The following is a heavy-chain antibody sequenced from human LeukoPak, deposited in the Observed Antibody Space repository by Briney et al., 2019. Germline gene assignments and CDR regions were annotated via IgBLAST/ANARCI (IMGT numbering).Heavy chain of an antibody. CDR3: ARGRAMWYYDSGGHYTTSSEYNWFDP. D-gene: IGHD3-22*01. Sequence: GASVKVSCKASGYTFTNYDMNWVRQATGQGPEWMGWMNPTSGNTAYAQKFQGRVTITTNASISTAYMELSSLRSEDTGVYYCARGRAMWYYDSGGHYTTSSEYNWFDPWGQGTLVTVSS. J-gene: IGHJ5*02. V-gene: IGHV1-8*03. CDR2: MNPTSGNT. CDR1: GYTFTNYD.